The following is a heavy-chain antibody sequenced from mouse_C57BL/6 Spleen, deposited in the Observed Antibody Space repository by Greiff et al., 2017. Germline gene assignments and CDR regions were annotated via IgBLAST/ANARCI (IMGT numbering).Heavy chain of an antibody. J-gene: IGHJ4*01. V-gene: IGHV1-22*01. CDR3: TRWLLRRGAMDY. Sequence: VQLQQSGPELVKPGASVTMSCKASGYTFTDYNMHWVKQSHGKSLAWLGFINPHTGGTSYNQKFQGTATLTVNKSSSPAYMELRSLTSEDSAVYYGTRWLLRRGAMDYWGQGTSVTGSA. CDR1: GYTFTDYN. CDR2: INPHTGGT. D-gene: IGHD2-3*01.